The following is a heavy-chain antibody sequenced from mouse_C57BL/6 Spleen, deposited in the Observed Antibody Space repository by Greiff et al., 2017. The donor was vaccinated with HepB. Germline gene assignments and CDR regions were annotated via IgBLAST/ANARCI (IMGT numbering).Heavy chain of an antibody. Sequence: EVNVVESGGGLVQPGGSLSLSCAASGFTFTDYYMSWVRQPPGKALEWLGFIRNKANGYTTEYSASVKGRFTISRDNSQSILYLQMNALRAEDSATYYCARSSGNYRYFDVWGTGTTVTVSS. V-gene: IGHV7-3*01. CDR3: ARSSGNYRYFDV. D-gene: IGHD2-1*01. CDR2: IRNKANGYTT. J-gene: IGHJ1*03. CDR1: GFTFTDYY.